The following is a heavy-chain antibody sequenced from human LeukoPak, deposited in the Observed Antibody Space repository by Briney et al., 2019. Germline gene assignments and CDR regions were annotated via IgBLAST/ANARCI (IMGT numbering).Heavy chain of an antibody. CDR2: IWYDGSNK. V-gene: IGHV3-33*01. CDR3: ARDRYSSSWYEKTDAFDI. Sequence: GRSLRLSCAASGFTFSSYGMHWVRQAPGKGLEWVAVIWYDGSNKYYADSVKGRFTISRDNSKNTLYLQMNSLRAEDTAVYYCARDRYSSSWYEKTDAFDIWGQGTMVTVSS. J-gene: IGHJ3*02. CDR1: GFTFSSYG. D-gene: IGHD6-13*01.